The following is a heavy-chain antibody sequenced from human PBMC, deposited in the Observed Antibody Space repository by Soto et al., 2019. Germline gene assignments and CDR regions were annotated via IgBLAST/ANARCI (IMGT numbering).Heavy chain of an antibody. V-gene: IGHV1-24*01. CDR3: ATGNYYDSSGYNNWFDP. Sequence: SVKVTCLVSGYTLTELSMHCVRQAPGKGLEWMGGFDPEDGETIYAQKFQGRVTMTEDTSTDTAYMELSSLRSEDTAVYYCATGNYYDSSGYNNWFDPWGQGTLVTGSS. CDR1: GYTLTELS. D-gene: IGHD3-22*01. CDR2: FDPEDGET. J-gene: IGHJ5*02.